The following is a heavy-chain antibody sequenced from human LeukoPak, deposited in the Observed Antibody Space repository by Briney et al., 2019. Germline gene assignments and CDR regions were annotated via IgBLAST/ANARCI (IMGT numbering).Heavy chain of an antibody. CDR3: ARAKNGRSGSYWGIDC. CDR2: TSSSDAGT. J-gene: IGHJ4*02. D-gene: IGHD1-26*01. Sequence: GGSLRLSCAASGFTLSTYAMSWVRQTPGKGLEWVAATSSSDAGTYHADSVRGRFTISRDNSKNTLYLQMNSLRAEDTAVYYCARAKNGRSGSYWGIDCWGQGTLVTVSS. V-gene: IGHV3-23*01. CDR1: GFTLSTYA.